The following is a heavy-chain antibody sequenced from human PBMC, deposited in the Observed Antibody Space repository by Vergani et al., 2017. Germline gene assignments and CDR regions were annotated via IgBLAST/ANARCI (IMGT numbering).Heavy chain of an antibody. Sequence: QVQLVQSGSELKKPGASVKVSCKASGYTFTSYAMNWVRQAPRQGLEWMGWINTNTGNPTYAQGFTGRFVFSLDTSVSTAYLQISSLKAEDTAVYYCATQMAFVLGYCSSTSCYEGNYNWFDPWGQGTLVTVSS. CDR2: INTNTGNP. CDR1: GYTFTSYA. J-gene: IGHJ5*02. D-gene: IGHD2-2*01. CDR3: ATQMAFVLGYCSSTSCYEGNYNWFDP. V-gene: IGHV7-4-1*02.